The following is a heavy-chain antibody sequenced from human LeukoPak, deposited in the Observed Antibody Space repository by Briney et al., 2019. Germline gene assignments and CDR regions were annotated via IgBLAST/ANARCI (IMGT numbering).Heavy chain of an antibody. CDR1: GGSISSYY. V-gene: IGHV4-4*07. CDR3: ARQISDYYYYYMDV. CDR2: IYTSGST. Sequence: PSETLSLTCTVSGGSISSYYWSWIRQPAGKGLEWIGRIYTSGSTNYNPSLRGRVTMSVDTSKNQFSLKLSSVTAADTAMYYCARQISDYYYYYMDVWGEGITVTVSS. D-gene: IGHD2/OR15-2a*01. J-gene: IGHJ6*03.